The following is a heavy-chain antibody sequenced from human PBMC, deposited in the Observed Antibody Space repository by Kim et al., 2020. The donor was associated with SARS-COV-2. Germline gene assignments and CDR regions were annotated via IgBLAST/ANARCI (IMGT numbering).Heavy chain of an antibody. CDR3: ARDQCPLGDFWSGYYYYGMGA. V-gene: IGHV3-21*01. CDR1: GFTFSSYS. CDR2: ISSSSSYI. J-gene: IGHJ6*02. Sequence: GGSLRLSCAASGFTFSSYSMNWVRQAPGKGLEWVSSISSSSSYIYYADSVKGRFTISRDNAKNSLYLQMNSLRAEDTAVYYCARDQCPLGDFWSGYYYYGMGAWGQGTTGTVSS. D-gene: IGHD3-3*01.